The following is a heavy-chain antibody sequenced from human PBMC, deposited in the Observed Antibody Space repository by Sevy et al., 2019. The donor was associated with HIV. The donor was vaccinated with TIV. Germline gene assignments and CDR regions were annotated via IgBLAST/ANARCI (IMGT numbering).Heavy chain of an antibody. CDR3: ARQGRYRIKEYYYYYMDV. Sequence: SETLSLTCTVSGGSISSYYWSWIRQPPGKGLEWIGYIYYSESANYNPSLKSRVTISVDTSKNKFPLKLSSVTAADTAVYYWARQGRYRIKEYYYYYMDVWGKGTTVTVSS. CDR2: IYYSESA. D-gene: IGHD5-18*01. V-gene: IGHV4-59*08. J-gene: IGHJ6*03. CDR1: GGSISSYY.